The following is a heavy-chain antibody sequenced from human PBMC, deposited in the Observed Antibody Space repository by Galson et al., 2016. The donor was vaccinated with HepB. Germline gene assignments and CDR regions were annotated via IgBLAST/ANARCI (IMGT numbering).Heavy chain of an antibody. V-gene: IGHV3-66*04. D-gene: IGHD6-19*01. Sequence: SLRLSCAVSGFNISSKYMSWVRQAPGKGLEWVSVIYSGGTYYADSVKDRFIISRDKSKNTVFLQMSSLTAEDTAIYYCARHGSGWYFPRQWDLQHWGQGTLVTVSA. CDR1: GFNISSKY. CDR2: IYSGGT. CDR3: ARHGSGWYFPRQWDLQH. J-gene: IGHJ1*01.